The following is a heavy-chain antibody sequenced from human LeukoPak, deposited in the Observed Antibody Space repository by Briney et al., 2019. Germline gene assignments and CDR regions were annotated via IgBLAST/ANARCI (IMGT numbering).Heavy chain of an antibody. D-gene: IGHD5-24*01. CDR2: IYYSGST. CDR3: ARGGDGYNYFDY. Sequence: PSETLSLTCTVSGGSISSYYWSWIRQPPGKGLEWIAYIYYSGSTNYNPSLNSRVTISVDTSKNQFSLKLSSVTAADTAVYYCARGGDGYNYFDYWGQGTLVTVSS. J-gene: IGHJ4*02. V-gene: IGHV4-59*01. CDR1: GGSISSYY.